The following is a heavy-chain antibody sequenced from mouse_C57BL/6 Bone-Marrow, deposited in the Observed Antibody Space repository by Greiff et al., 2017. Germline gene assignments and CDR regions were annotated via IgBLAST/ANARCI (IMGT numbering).Heavy chain of an antibody. CDR2: INPGSGGT. J-gene: IGHJ4*01. V-gene: IGHV1-54*01. CDR3: ARGGNYWAMDY. CDR1: GYAFTNYL. Sequence: QVQLQQSGAELVRPGTSVKVSCKASGYAFTNYLIEWVKQRPGQGLEWIGVINPGSGGTHYNEKFKGKATLTADKSSSTAYMQLSSLTSEDSAVYFCARGGNYWAMDYWGQGTSVTVSS. D-gene: IGHD2-1*01.